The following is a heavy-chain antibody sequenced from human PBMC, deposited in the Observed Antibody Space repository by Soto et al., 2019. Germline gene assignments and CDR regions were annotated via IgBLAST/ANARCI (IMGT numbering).Heavy chain of an antibody. CDR3: AREMYSSDYFVKWFGP. D-gene: IGHD6-19*01. CDR1: GFSFSSYA. Sequence: QVRLVESGGGVVQPGRSLRLSCTASGFSFSSYAMYWFRQPPGKGLEWVAVISHDGINKHYADSVKGRVTVSRDNSNRSRDLHLNSLRGEDTAMYYCAREMYSSDYFVKWFGPWGQGTLVTVSS. J-gene: IGHJ5*02. V-gene: IGHV3-30-3*01. CDR2: ISHDGINK.